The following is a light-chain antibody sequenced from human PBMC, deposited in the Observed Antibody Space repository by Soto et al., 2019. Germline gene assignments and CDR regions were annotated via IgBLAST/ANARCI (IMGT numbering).Light chain of an antibody. CDR3: QQSYSTLSIS. V-gene: IGKV1-39*01. Sequence: DIQMTQSPSSLSASVGDRVTITCRARESISRHLNWYQQKPGKAPNLLIYAASTLQNGVQSRFSGSGSGIDFTLTISSLQPEDFATYYCQQSYSTLSISFGQGTRLEIK. J-gene: IGKJ5*01. CDR1: ESISRH. CDR2: AAS.